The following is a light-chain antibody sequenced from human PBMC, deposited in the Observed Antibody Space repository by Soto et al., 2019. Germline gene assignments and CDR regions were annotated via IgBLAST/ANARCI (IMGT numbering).Light chain of an antibody. CDR3: QQYGSSKKT. CDR2: GAS. V-gene: IGKV3-20*01. J-gene: IGKJ1*01. Sequence: VVLTQSPATLSLSPGERVTLPCRTSLSVSVYLDWYQQKPGQAPRLLIYGASSRATGIPDRFSGSGSGTDFTLTISRLEPEDFAVYYCQQYGSSKKTFGQGTKVDIK. CDR1: LSVSVY.